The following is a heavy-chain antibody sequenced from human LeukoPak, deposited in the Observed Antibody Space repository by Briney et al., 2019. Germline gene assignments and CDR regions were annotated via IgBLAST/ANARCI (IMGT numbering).Heavy chain of an antibody. Sequence: GGSLRPSCAASGFTFSSYGMHWVRQAPGKGLEGVAVIWYDGSNKYYADSVKGRFTISRDNSKNTLYLQMNSLRAEDTAVYYCARAPQRADYVWGSYRPQPIDYWGQGTLVTVSS. J-gene: IGHJ4*02. CDR3: ARAPQRADYVWGSYRPQPIDY. CDR2: IWYDGSNK. CDR1: GFTFSSYG. D-gene: IGHD3-16*02. V-gene: IGHV3-33*01.